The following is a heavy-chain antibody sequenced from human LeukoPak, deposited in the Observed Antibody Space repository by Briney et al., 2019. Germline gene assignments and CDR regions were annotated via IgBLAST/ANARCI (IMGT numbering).Heavy chain of an antibody. CDR2: VNHSGST. D-gene: IGHD5-12*01. V-gene: IGHV4-34*01. CDR3: ARGRGYSGYEAFDI. J-gene: IGHJ3*02. Sequence: XXXRQXPGKGLEWIGEVNHSGSTNYNPSLKSRVTISVDTSKNQFSLKLSSVTAADTAVYYCARGRGYSGYEAFDIWGQGTMVTVSS.